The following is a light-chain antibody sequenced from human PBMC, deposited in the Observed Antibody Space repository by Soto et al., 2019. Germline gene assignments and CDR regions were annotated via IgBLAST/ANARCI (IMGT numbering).Light chain of an antibody. J-gene: IGLJ2*01. V-gene: IGLV2-8*01. CDR1: SSDVGGYNY. CDR2: EVT. Sequence: QSALTQPPSASGSLGQSVTISCTGTSSDVGGYNYVSWHQQHPGKAPKVMIYEVTKRPPGVPDRFSGSKSGNTACLTVSGLQAADEADYYCSSFAGGGNPVLLGGGTKLTVL. CDR3: SSFAGGGNPVL.